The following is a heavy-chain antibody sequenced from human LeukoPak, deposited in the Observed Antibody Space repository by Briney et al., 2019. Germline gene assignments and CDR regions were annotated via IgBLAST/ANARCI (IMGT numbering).Heavy chain of an antibody. V-gene: IGHV3-7*01. D-gene: IGHD5-18*01. J-gene: IGHJ4*02. CDR3: ARVGHYSYAHNS. Sequence: QPGGSLRLSCAASGFTFRDYSDYWMSWVRQAPGKGLEWVANIKQDGSEKYYVDSVKGRFTISRDNAKNSLFLQMNSLRAEDTAVYYCARVGHYSYAHNSWGQGTLVTVSS. CDR1: GFTFRDYSDYW. CDR2: IKQDGSEK.